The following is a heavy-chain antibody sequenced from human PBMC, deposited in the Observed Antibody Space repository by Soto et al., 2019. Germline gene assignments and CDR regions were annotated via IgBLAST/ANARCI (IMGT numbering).Heavy chain of an antibody. CDR2: ISYDGSNK. J-gene: IGHJ6*02. CDR3: ARETDGMDV. V-gene: IGHV3-30-3*01. Sequence: QVQLVESGGGVVQPGRSLRLSCAASGFTFSSYAMHWVRQAPGKGLEWVAVISYDGSNKYYADSVKGRFTISRDNSKNTLYLKMNSLRAEDTAVYYCARETDGMDVWGQGTTVTVSS. CDR1: GFTFSSYA.